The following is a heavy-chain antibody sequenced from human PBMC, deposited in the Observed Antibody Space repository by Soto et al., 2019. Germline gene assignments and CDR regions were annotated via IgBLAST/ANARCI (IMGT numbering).Heavy chain of an antibody. D-gene: IGHD4-17*01. V-gene: IGHV4-30-2*01. J-gene: IGHJ6*02. CDR2: IYHSGST. Sequence: SETLSLTCAVSGGSINSGGYSWSWIRQPPGKGLEWIGYIYHSGSTYHNPSLKSRVTISVDRSKNQFSLKLSSVTAADTAVYYCATTEPRSNDYGDYAPPYYYYYGMDVWGQGTTVTVSS. CDR1: GGSINSGGYS. CDR3: ATTEPRSNDYGDYAPPYYYYYGMDV.